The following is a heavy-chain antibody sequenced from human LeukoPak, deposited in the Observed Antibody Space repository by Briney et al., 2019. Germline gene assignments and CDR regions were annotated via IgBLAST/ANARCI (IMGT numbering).Heavy chain of an antibody. CDR3: ARGIGYCSGGSCYAYDY. CDR2: INPNSGGT. D-gene: IGHD2-15*01. J-gene: IGHJ4*02. V-gene: IGHV1-2*04. CDR1: GYTFTGYY. Sequence: ASVKVSCKASGYTFTGYYMHWVRQAPGQGLEWMGWINPNSGGTNYAQKFQRWVTMTRDTSISTAYMELSRLRSDDTAVYYCARGIGYCSGGSCYAYDYWGQGTLVTVSS.